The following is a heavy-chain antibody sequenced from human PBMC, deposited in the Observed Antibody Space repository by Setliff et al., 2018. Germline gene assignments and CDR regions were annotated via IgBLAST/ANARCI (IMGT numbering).Heavy chain of an antibody. J-gene: IGHJ4*02. CDR3: ARDRADSSWQSDY. D-gene: IGHD6-13*01. Sequence: GGSLRLSCAASGFTLSDSAMSWVRQAPGKGLEWVANIKQDGSETYYVDSVKGRFTISRDNAKNSLYLQMNSLRAEDTAVYYCARDRADSSWQSDYWGQGTLVTVSS. CDR2: IKQDGSET. V-gene: IGHV3-7*05. CDR1: GFTLSDSA.